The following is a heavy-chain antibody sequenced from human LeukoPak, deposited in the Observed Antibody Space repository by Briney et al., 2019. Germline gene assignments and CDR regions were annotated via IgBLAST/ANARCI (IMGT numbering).Heavy chain of an antibody. D-gene: IGHD3-10*01. CDR2: IDPINGAT. V-gene: IGHV1-18*01. CDR1: GYTFTSYG. Sequence: ASVKVSCKASGYTFTSYGISWVRQAPGQGLEWMGWIDPINGATNYAQTFQGRVTMTTDTSSSTAYLDMRADDTAVYFCARAKGIITIDYWGQGTLVTVSS. CDR3: ARAKGIITIDY. J-gene: IGHJ4*02.